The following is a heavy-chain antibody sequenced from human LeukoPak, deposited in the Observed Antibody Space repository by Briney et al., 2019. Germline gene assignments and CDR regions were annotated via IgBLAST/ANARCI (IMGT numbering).Heavy chain of an antibody. D-gene: IGHD6-13*01. CDR2: IYWSSSGT. V-gene: IGHV3-9*02. J-gene: IGHJ4*02. CDR3: AKDYSTSWWFHY. CDR1: GFNSEDHA. Sequence: GGSLRLSCVVSGFNSEDHAMHWVRQAPGKGLEWVSGIYWSSSGTGYADSVKGRFTVSRDSAKNSLYLQMNSLRAEDTAIYYCAKDYSTSWWFHYWGQGTLVTVSS.